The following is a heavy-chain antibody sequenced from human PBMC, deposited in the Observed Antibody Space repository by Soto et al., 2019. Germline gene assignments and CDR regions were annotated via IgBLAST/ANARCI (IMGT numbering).Heavy chain of an antibody. CDR1: LRSISSDYYY. V-gene: IGHV4-30-4*01. CDR3: AGELSNSPEYFDF. J-gene: IGHJ4*02. D-gene: IGHD6-6*01. CDR2: IYYSGRT. Sequence: TLSLTCTVTLRSISSDYYYWRWIRQPPGKGLEWIGYIYYSGRTAYNPSLKSRIIISIDTSKNQFSLSLNSLNAADTAVYYCAGELSNSPEYFDFWGLGTLVTGSS.